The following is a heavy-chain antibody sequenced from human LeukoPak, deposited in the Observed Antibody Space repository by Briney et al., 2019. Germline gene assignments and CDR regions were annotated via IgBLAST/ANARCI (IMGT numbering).Heavy chain of an antibody. CDR2: ISDSGGST. D-gene: IGHD6-19*01. V-gene: IGHV3-23*01. Sequence: GGSSCDSRAASGFTFSNYDMSWVRQAPGKGPEWVSSISDSGGSTYYADSVKGRFTISRDNSKNTLYLQMTNLRAADTAVYYCAKDLSRAVAADWFYPWDQGSLVTVSS. J-gene: IGHJ5*02. CDR3: AKDLSRAVAADWFYP. CDR1: GFTFSNYD.